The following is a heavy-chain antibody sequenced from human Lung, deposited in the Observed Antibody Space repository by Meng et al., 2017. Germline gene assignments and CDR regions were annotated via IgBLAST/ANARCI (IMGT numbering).Heavy chain of an antibody. CDR1: GGYFSDYY. CDR2: INHSGST. CDR3: ARGPTTMAHDFDY. Sequence: QVQLQQSGAGLLKPSVSLSLTCVVSGGYFSDYYWSLIRQPPGKGLEWIGEINHSGSTNYNPSLESRATISVDTSQNNLSLKLSSVTAADSAVYYCARGPTTMAHDFDYWGQGTLVTVSS. V-gene: IGHV4-34*01. D-gene: IGHD4-11*01. J-gene: IGHJ4*02.